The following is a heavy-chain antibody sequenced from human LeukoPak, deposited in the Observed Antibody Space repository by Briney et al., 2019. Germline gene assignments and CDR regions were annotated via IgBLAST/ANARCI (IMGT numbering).Heavy chain of an antibody. Sequence: SETLSLTCTVSGGSISSYYWSWTRQPAGKGLEWIGRIYTSGSTNYNPSLKSRVTMSVDTSKNQFSLKLSSVTAADTAVYYCARTDSSGYYYWFDPWGQGTLVTVSS. D-gene: IGHD3-22*01. CDR2: IYTSGST. CDR3: ARTDSSGYYYWFDP. V-gene: IGHV4-4*07. J-gene: IGHJ5*02. CDR1: GGSISSYY.